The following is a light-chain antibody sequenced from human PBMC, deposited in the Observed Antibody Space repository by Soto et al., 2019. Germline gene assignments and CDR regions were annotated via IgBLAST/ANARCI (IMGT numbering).Light chain of an antibody. Sequence: HSVLTQPASVSGSPLQSITISCTGTSSDVGGYNYVSWYQHHPGKAPKLMIYDVSNRPSGVSNRFSGSKSGNTASLSISGLQPEDEADYYCSSYRTSNTRQIVCGTGTKVTVL. CDR3: SSYRTSNTRQIV. V-gene: IGLV2-14*03. CDR2: DVS. J-gene: IGLJ1*01. CDR1: SSDVGGYNY.